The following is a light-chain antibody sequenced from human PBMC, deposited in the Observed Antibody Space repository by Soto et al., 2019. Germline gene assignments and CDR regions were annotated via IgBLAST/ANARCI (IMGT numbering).Light chain of an antibody. CDR1: SGHSTYT. CDR3: QTWGTGVGV. CDR2: LNSDGSH. V-gene: IGLV4-69*01. J-gene: IGLJ1*01. Sequence: QSVLTQSPSASASLGGSVKLTCTLSSGHSTYTIAWHQQQPGKGPRFLMRLNSDGSHNKGDGIPDRFSGSSSGAERYLTISSLQSEDEADYYCQTWGTGVGVFGAGTKLTVL.